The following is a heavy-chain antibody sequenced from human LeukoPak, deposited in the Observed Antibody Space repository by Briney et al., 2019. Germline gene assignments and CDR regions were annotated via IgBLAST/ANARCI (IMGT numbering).Heavy chain of an antibody. D-gene: IGHD5-18*01. J-gene: IGHJ6*02. CDR2: ISAYNGNT. Sequence: ASVKVSCKASGYTFTSYGISWVRQAPGQGPEWMGWISAYNGNTNYAQKLQGRVTITRDTSASTAYMELSSLRSEDTAVYYCARDRGYSYGYGMDVWGQGTTVTVSS. CDR1: GYTFTSYG. V-gene: IGHV1-18*01. CDR3: ARDRGYSYGYGMDV.